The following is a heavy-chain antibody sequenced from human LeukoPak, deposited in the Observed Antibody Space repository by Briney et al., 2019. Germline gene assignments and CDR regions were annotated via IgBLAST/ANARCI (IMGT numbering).Heavy chain of an antibody. Sequence: SETLSLTCTVSGGSISSYYWSWIRLPPGKGLEWIGYLSKSGNTSYSPSLKSRVTIFGDTSKNQFFLKLSSVTAADTAMYYCAGARYVNSFYAFNIWGQGTLVTVSS. CDR3: AGARYVNSFYAFNI. D-gene: IGHD3-9*01. V-gene: IGHV4-59*01. CDR2: LSKSGNT. J-gene: IGHJ3*02. CDR1: GGSISSYY.